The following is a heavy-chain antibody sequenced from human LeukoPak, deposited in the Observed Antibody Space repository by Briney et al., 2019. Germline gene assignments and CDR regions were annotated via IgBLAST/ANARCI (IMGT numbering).Heavy chain of an antibody. CDR1: GFTFSSYG. CDR3: AKVFSHIVVATASRGAFDI. J-gene: IGHJ3*02. V-gene: IGHV3-30*18. Sequence: PGGSLRLSCAASGFTFSSYGMHWVRQAPGKGLEWVAVISYDGSNKYYADSVKGRFTISRDNSKNTLYLQMNSLRAEDTAVYYCAKVFSHIVVATASRGAFDIWGQGTMVTVSS. CDR2: ISYDGSNK. D-gene: IGHD2-21*02.